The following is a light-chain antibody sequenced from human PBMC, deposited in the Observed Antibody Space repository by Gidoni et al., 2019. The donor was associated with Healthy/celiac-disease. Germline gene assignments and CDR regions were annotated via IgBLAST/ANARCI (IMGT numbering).Light chain of an antibody. Sequence: EIVLTQSPATLSLSPGERATLSCRASQSVRSYLAWYQQKPGQAPRLLIYDASNRATGIPARFSGSGSGTDFTLTISSLEPEDFAVYYCQQRSNWPLTFXXXTKVEIK. J-gene: IGKJ1*01. CDR1: QSVRSY. CDR2: DAS. V-gene: IGKV3-11*01. CDR3: QQRSNWPLT.